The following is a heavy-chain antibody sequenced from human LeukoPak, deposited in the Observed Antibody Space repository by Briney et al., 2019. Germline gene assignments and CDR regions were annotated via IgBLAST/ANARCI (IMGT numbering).Heavy chain of an antibody. V-gene: IGHV3-23*01. CDR3: AKDVEGYSGSYYGFDY. CDR1: GFTFSSYA. D-gene: IGHD1-26*01. J-gene: IGHJ4*02. Sequence: GGSLRLSCAASGFTFSSYAMSWVRQAPGKGLEWVSAISGSGGSTYYADSVKGRFTISRDNSKNTLYLQMNSLRAEDTAVYYCAKDVEGYSGSYYGFDYWGQGTLVTVSS. CDR2: ISGSGGST.